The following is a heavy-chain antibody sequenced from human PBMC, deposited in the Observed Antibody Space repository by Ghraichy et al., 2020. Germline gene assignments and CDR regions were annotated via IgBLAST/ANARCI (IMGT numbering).Heavy chain of an antibody. CDR1: GFTFSNYA. Sequence: GGSLRLSCAASGFTFSNYAMNWVRQAPGKGLVWVSSIDTSGGTTHYADSVKGRFTITRDNSKNTLYLQMNSLRADDTAVYYCAKDPRFRVAVAGANYWGQGTLFTVSS. J-gene: IGHJ4*02. CDR3: AKDPRFRVAVAGANY. CDR2: IDTSGGTT. D-gene: IGHD6-19*01. V-gene: IGHV3-23*01.